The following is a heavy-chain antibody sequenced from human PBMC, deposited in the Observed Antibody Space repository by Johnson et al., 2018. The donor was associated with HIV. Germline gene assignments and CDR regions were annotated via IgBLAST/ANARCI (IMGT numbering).Heavy chain of an antibody. CDR2: INWNGGST. J-gene: IGHJ3*02. CDR1: GFTFDDYA. V-gene: IGHV3-9*01. D-gene: IGHD3-9*01. CDR3: TTISESYYDSLTGYYFDAVDI. Sequence: VQLVESGGGLVQPGRSLRLSCAASGFTFDDYAMHWVRQAPGKGLEWVSGINWNGGSTGYADSVKGRFTISRDNSKNTLYLQMNSLKTEDTAVYYCTTISESYYDSLTGYYFDAVDIWGQGTMVTVSS.